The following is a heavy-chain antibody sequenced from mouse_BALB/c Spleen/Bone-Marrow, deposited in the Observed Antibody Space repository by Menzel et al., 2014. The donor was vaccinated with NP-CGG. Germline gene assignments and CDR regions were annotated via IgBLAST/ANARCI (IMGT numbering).Heavy chain of an antibody. V-gene: IGHV5-17*02. CDR3: ARSRYDVSLFAY. D-gene: IGHD2-14*01. CDR1: GFTFSSFG. Sequence: EVQLVESGGGLVQPGGSRKLSCAASGFTFSSFGMHWVRQAPEKGLEWVAYIISGSNTIYYADTVKGRFTISRANPKNPLFLQMTSLSSEDTAMYYGARSRYDVSLFAYWGQGTLVTVSA. CDR2: IISGSNTI. J-gene: IGHJ3*01.